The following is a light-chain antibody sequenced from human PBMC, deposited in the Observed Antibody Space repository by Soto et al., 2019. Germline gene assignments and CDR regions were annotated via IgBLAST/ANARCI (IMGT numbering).Light chain of an antibody. CDR1: QSVSSSY. J-gene: IGKJ1*01. CDR2: GAS. Sequence: EIVLTQSPGTLSLSPGERATLSCRASQSVSSSYLAWYQQKPGQAPRLLMYGASSRTTGTPDRFSGSGSGTDFTLTISRLEPEVVAVYYCQQFGSTPRTFGQGTKVEIK. V-gene: IGKV3-20*01. CDR3: QQFGSTPRT.